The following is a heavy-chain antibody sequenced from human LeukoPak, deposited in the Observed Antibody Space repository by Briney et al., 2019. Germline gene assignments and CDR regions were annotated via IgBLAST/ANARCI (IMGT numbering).Heavy chain of an antibody. Sequence: SETLSLTCTVSGGSINISYWSWIRQPPGKGLEWIGYIYYRGSTNYNPSLKSRVTISVDTSKNQYSLKLSSVTAADTAVYYCARHSPPPSQGLFHFDCWGQGTLVTVSS. J-gene: IGHJ4*02. CDR1: GGSINISY. V-gene: IGHV4-59*08. CDR3: ARHSPPPSQGLFHFDC. CDR2: IYYRGST.